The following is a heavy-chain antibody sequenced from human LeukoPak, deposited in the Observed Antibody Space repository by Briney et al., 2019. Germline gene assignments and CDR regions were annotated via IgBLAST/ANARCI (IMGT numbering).Heavy chain of an antibody. CDR2: IYTSGST. D-gene: IGHD6-13*01. Sequence: PSETLSLTCTVSGGSISSYYWSWTRQPAGKGLEWIGRIYTSGSTNYNPSLKSRVTMSVDTSKNQFSLKLSSVTAADTAVYYCARDWEEQGIAVAGTFDIWGQGTMVTVSS. J-gene: IGHJ3*02. CDR3: ARDWEEQGIAVAGTFDI. V-gene: IGHV4-4*07. CDR1: GGSISSYY.